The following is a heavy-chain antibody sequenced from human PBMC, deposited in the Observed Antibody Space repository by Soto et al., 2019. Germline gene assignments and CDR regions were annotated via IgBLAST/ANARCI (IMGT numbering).Heavy chain of an antibody. CDR2: IIPIFGTA. V-gene: IGHV1-69*13. CDR1: GGTFSSYA. D-gene: IGHD5-18*01. Sequence: GASVKVCCKASGGTFSSYAISWVRQAPGQGLEWMGGIIPIFGTANYAQKSQGRVTITADESTSTAYMELSSLRSEDTAVYYCARDHSHSWFDPWGQGTLVTVSS. CDR3: ARDHSHSWFDP. J-gene: IGHJ5*02.